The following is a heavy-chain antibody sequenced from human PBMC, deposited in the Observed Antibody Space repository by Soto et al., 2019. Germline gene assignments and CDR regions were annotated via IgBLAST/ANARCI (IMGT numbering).Heavy chain of an antibody. J-gene: IGHJ4*02. CDR1: GFTLSDYY. CDR2: VSSSSSYT. V-gene: IGHV3-11*05. CDR3: AGAGVEMATGEFDY. Sequence: QVQLVEAGGGLVKPGGSLRLSCAASGFTLSDYYLSWIRQAQGKSREWISYVSSSSSYTNYADSVNGRFTIYRDNARQSLYLQMNSLRAEEAAVYYCAGAGVEMATGEFDYCGQGTLVTVSS. D-gene: IGHD5-12*01.